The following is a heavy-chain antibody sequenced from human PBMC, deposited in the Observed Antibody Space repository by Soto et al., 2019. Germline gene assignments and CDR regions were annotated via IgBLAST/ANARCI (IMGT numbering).Heavy chain of an antibody. J-gene: IGHJ4*02. CDR3: VRDIIVALDY. D-gene: IGHD2-21*01. Sequence: SETLSLTCVVSGASISTSYWSWVRQPAGKRLQWIGRIFADGNTNSSPSLKGRVSMAIDKSQNQISLQLASVTAADTATYYCVRDIIVALDYSGPGAKVTVYS. CDR2: IFADGNT. V-gene: IGHV4-4*07. CDR1: GASISTSY.